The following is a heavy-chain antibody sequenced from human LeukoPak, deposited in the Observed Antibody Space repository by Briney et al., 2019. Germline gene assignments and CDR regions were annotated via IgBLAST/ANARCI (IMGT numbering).Heavy chain of an antibody. D-gene: IGHD3-10*01. V-gene: IGHV1-69*06. CDR3: ARDRGNTVFYYYYMDV. J-gene: IGHJ6*03. CDR2: IIPIFGTA. CDR1: GYTFTSYA. Sequence: SVKVSCKASGYTFTSYAISWVRQAPGQGLEWMGGIIPIFGTANYAQKFQGRVTITADKSTSTAYMELSSLRSEDTAVYYCARDRGNTVFYYYYMDVWGKGTTVTVSS.